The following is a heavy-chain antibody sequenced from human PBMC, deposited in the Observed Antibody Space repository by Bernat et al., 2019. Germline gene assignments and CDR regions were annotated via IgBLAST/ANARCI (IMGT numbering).Heavy chain of an antibody. V-gene: IGHV3-30-3*01. CDR3: AMGGREYTYGPMGDY. D-gene: IGHD5-18*01. CDR1: EFTFSSAA. CDR2: ISTDGYNK. J-gene: IGHJ4*02. Sequence: QVQLVESGGGVVQPGRSLRLSCVASEFTFSSAAMHWVRQAPGKGLEWVAIISTDGYNKYYADSVKGRFTISRDNSKNTLSLQMNSLRAEDTAVYYCAMGGREYTYGPMGDYWGQGTLVTVSS.